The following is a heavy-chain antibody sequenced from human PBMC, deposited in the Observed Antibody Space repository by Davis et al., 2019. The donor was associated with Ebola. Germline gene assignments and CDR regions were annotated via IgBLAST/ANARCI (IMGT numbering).Heavy chain of an antibody. Sequence: GESLKISCAASGFTFSSYAMHWVRQAPGKGLEWVAVISYDGSNKYYADSVKGRFTISRDNSKNTLYLQMNSLRAEDTAVYYCASFDPTLHRRDGLKWGQGTLVTVSS. J-gene: IGHJ4*02. CDR2: ISYDGSNK. CDR1: GFTFSSYA. V-gene: IGHV3-30-3*01. D-gene: IGHD3-9*01. CDR3: ASFDPTLHRRDGLK.